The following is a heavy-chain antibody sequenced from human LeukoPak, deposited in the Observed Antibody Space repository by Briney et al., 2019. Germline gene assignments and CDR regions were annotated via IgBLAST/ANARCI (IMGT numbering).Heavy chain of an antibody. D-gene: IGHD6-13*01. CDR2: IIPIFGTA. CDR3: ARGAAIREFDP. J-gene: IGHJ5*02. V-gene: IGHV1-69*13. CDR1: GGTFSSYA. Sequence: GASVKVSCKASGGTFSSYAISWVRRAPGQGLEWMGGIIPIFGTADYAQKFQGRVTITADESTSTAYMELSSLRSEDTAVYYCARGAAIREFDPWGQGTLVTVSS.